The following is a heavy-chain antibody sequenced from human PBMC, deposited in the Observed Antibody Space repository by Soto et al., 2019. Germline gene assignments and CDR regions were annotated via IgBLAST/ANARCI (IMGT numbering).Heavy chain of an antibody. V-gene: IGHV1-46*01. Sequence: QVQLVQSGAEVKKPGASVKVSCKASGYACTDHYMHWVIQAPGQGLEWMGLISPDGGSTIYLHNFQARVTMTRDPSTCTVYMGLSSLRSADTAVYYCARAFRGGVVIATSSAQIEYWCQGPLVPVSS. D-gene: IGHD3-3*01. CDR1: GYACTDHY. CDR3: ARAFRGGVVIATSSAQIEY. J-gene: IGHJ4*02. CDR2: ISPDGGST.